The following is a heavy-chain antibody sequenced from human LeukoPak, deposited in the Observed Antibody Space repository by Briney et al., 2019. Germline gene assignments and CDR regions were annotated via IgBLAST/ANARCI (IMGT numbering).Heavy chain of an antibody. CDR2: IYHSGST. D-gene: IGHD6-6*01. CDR3: ARDVGRSSDVDY. Sequence: PSETLSLTCTVSSGSISTSNYYWGWIRQPPGKGLEWIGSIYHSGSTYYNPSLKSRVTISVDTSKNQFSLKLSSVTAADTAVYYCARDVGRSSDVDYWGQGTLVTVSS. CDR1: SGSISTSNYY. J-gene: IGHJ4*02. V-gene: IGHV4-39*07.